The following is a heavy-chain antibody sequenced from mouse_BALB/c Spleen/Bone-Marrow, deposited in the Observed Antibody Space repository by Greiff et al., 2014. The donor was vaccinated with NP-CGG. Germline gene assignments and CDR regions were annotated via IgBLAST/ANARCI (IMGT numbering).Heavy chain of an antibody. J-gene: IGHJ2*01. CDR2: INPYNGGT. Sequence: EVQLVESGPELVKPGASMKISCKASGYSFTGYTMNRVKQSHGKNLEWIGLINPYNGGTSYNQKFKGKATLTVDKSSSTAYMELLSLTSEDSAVYYCARGIYYGYKDFDYWGQGTTLTVSS. V-gene: IGHV1-18*01. D-gene: IGHD1-2*01. CDR3: ARGIYYGYKDFDY. CDR1: GYSFTGYT.